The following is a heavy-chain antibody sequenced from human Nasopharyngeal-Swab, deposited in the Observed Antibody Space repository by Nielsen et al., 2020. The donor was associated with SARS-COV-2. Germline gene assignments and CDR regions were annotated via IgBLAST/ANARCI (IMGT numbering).Heavy chain of an antibody. CDR3: ATGEWGADSSGRPLSPGEFDY. CDR2: ISSSSSYI. Sequence: GGSLRLSCAASGFTFSSYSMNWVPHAPGRGLEWVSSISSSSSYIYYADSVKGRFTTSRDNARSYLYLQMNILRAEDTAVYYCATGEWGADSSGRPLSPGEFDYWGQGTLVTVSS. J-gene: IGHJ4*02. V-gene: IGHV3-21*01. CDR1: GFTFSSYS. D-gene: IGHD3-22*01.